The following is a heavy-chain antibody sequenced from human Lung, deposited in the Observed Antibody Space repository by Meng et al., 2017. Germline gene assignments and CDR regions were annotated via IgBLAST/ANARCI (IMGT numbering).Heavy chain of an antibody. Sequence: EVQLLESVGGLVQPGGSLRLSCAASGCTFSNYAMSWVRQAPEKGLEWVSATAATDGGTYHAASVRGRFTISRDNSKNTLSLQMNSLRADDTAIYYCARGTRVSCTGVICYPFDFWGQGTLVTVSS. D-gene: IGHD2-8*02. J-gene: IGHJ4*02. CDR2: TAATDGGT. CDR3: ARGTRVSCTGVICYPFDF. V-gene: IGHV3-23*01. CDR1: GCTFSNYA.